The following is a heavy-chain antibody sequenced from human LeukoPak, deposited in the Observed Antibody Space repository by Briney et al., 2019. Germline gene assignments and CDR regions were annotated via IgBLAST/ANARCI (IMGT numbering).Heavy chain of an antibody. D-gene: IGHD6-6*01. Sequence: SETLSLTCTVSGGSISSYYWSWIRQSPGKGLEWIGYIYYSGSTYYNSSLKSRITMSVDTSKNQFSLKLSSVTPADTAMYYCARGYSSSPVDYWGQGTLVTVSS. CDR2: IYYSGST. CDR1: GGSISSYY. CDR3: ARGYSSSPVDY. J-gene: IGHJ4*02. V-gene: IGHV4-59*01.